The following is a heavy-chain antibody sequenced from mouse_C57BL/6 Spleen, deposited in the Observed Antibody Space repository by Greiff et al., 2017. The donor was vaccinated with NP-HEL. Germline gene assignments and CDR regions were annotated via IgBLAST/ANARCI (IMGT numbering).Heavy chain of an antibody. D-gene: IGHD2-2*01. CDR2: INPGSGGT. Sequence: VKLQESGAELVRPGTSVKVSCKASGYAFTNYLIEWVKQRPGQGLEWIGVINPGSGGTNYNEKFKGKATLTADKSSSTAYMQLSSLTSEDSAVYFCARFDGYVAMDYWGQGTSVTVSS. J-gene: IGHJ4*01. CDR3: ARFDGYVAMDY. V-gene: IGHV1-54*01. CDR1: GYAFTNYL.